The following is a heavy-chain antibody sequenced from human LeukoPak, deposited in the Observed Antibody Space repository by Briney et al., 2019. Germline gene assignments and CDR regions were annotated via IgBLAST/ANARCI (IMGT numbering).Heavy chain of an antibody. J-gene: IGHJ4*02. CDR1: GDSISSYY. CDR2: IYYSGST. Sequence: PSETLSLTCTVSGDSISSYYWSWIRQPPGKGLEWIGYIYYSGSTNYNPSLKSRVTISVDTSKNQFSLKLSSVTAADTAVYYCARHVYSGSYYFHFDYWGQGTLVTVSS. D-gene: IGHD1-26*01. CDR3: ARHVYSGSYYFHFDY. V-gene: IGHV4-59*08.